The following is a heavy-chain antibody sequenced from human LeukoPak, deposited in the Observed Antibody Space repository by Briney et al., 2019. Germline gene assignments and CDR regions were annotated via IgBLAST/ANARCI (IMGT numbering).Heavy chain of an antibody. Sequence: SETLSLTCIVSGGSISSYYWNWIRQPPGKGLEWIGYIYYSGSTNYNPSLKSRVTISVDTSKNQFSLKLSSVTAADTAVYYCVRGADSSGYYSIFYFDYWGQGTLVTVSS. CDR3: VRGADSSGYYSIFYFDY. V-gene: IGHV4-59*01. J-gene: IGHJ4*02. CDR1: GGSISSYY. D-gene: IGHD3-22*01. CDR2: IYYSGST.